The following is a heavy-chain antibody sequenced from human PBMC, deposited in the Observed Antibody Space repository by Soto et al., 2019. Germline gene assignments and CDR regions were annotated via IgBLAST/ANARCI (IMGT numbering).Heavy chain of an antibody. J-gene: IGHJ6*03. CDR1: GYTFTSYD. CDR2: MNPNSGNT. D-gene: IGHD6-13*01. CDR3: AIAGAAAGTFYYYYMYV. Sequence: GASVKVSCKASGYTFTSYDINWVRQATGQGLEWMGWMNPNSGNTGCAQKFQGRVTMTRNTSISTAYMELSSLRSEDTAVYYCAIAGAAAGTFYYYYMYVWGKGTTVTVSS. V-gene: IGHV1-8*01.